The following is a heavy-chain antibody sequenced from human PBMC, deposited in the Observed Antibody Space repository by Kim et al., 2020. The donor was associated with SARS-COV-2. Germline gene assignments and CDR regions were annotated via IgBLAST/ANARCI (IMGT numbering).Heavy chain of an antibody. V-gene: IGHV3-23*01. CDR1: GFTFGSFA. J-gene: IGHJ4*02. Sequence: GGSLRLCCAASGFTFGSFAMSWVRQSPGRGLEWVSTISGSGDTTFYANSVKGRFTLSRDNSMNTLYLQMNSLRAEDTALYYCAKGDCSSVSCYTTDCWGRGTLVTVSS. D-gene: IGHD2-2*02. CDR2: ISGSGDTT. CDR3: AKGDCSSVSCYTTDC.